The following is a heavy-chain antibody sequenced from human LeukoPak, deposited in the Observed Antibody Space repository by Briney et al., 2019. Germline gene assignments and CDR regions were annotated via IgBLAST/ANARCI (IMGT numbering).Heavy chain of an antibody. CDR1: GGTFSSYA. D-gene: IGHD3-22*01. J-gene: IGHJ5*02. V-gene: IGHV1-69*04. CDR3: ARDHEYYYDSSGYPGGPNWFDP. CDR2: IIPILGIA. Sequence: SVKVSCKASGGTFSSYAISWVRQAPGQGLEWMGRIIPILGIANYAQKFQGRVTITADKSTSTAYMELSSLRSEDTAVYYCARDHEYYYDSSGYPGGPNWFDPWGQGTLVTVSS.